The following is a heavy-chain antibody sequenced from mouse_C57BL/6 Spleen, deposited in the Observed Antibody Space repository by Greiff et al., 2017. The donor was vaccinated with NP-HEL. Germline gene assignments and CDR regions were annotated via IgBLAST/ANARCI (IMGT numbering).Heavy chain of an antibody. CDR1: GFTFSDYG. Sequence: EVQVVESGGGLVKPGGSLKLSCAASGFTFSDYGMHWVRQAPEKGLEWVAYISSGSSTIYYADTVKGRFTISRDNAKNTLFRQMTSLRSEDTAMYYCARKDYYGSSYLDSWGQGTTLTVSS. V-gene: IGHV5-17*01. D-gene: IGHD1-1*01. CDR3: ARKDYYGSSYLDS. J-gene: IGHJ2*01. CDR2: ISSGSSTI.